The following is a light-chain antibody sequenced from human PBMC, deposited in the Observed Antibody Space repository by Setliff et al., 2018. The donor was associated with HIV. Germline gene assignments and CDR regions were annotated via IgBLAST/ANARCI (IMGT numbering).Light chain of an antibody. CDR1: SNDVGGYNY. CDR3: SSYTSGSTRV. CDR2: EVS. V-gene: IGLV2-14*01. Sequence: QSALTQPASVSGSPGQSITISCTGSSNDVGGYNYVSWYQQRPGKAPKLMISEVSNRPSGVSNRFSGSKSGNTASLTISRLQAEDEADYYCSSYTSGSTRVFGTGTKVTVL. J-gene: IGLJ1*01.